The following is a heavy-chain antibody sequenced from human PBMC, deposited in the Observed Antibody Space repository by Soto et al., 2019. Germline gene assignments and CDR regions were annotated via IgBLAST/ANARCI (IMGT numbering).Heavy chain of an antibody. V-gene: IGHV3-21*01. J-gene: IGHJ4*02. Sequence: VQLVESGGGLVKPGGSLRLSCVASGPIFSSYGMNWLRQAPGKGLEWVSSIDSSGRYIYYADSLQGRFTISRDNAKNSMYLQMNSLRVEDTARYFCARDESAGSSTSDWGQGTLVTVSS. CDR2: IDSSGRYI. CDR1: GPIFSSYG. D-gene: IGHD2-2*01. CDR3: ARDESAGSSTSD.